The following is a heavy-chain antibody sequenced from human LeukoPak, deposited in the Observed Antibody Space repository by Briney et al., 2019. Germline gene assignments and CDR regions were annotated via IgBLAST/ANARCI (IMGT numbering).Heavy chain of an antibody. CDR2: TNQDGSEK. V-gene: IGHV3-7*01. D-gene: IGHD6-25*01. CDR3: ARRGSGSAFDV. J-gene: IGHJ3*01. Sequence: PGGSLRLSCAASGLTFSSYWSWVRQAPGKGLEWVANTNQDGSEKYYVDSVKGRFTIYRDNAKNSLYLQMNSLRVEDTAIYYCARRGSGSAFDVLGQGTMVTDSS. CDR1: GLTFSSYW.